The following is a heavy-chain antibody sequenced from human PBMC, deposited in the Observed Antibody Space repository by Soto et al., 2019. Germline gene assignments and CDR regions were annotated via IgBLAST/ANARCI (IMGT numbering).Heavy chain of an antibody. V-gene: IGHV1-8*01. CDR1: GYTLTSDD. CDR2: MNPNSGNT. Sequence: ASVNGSCKTAGYTLTSDDGDWGRQPTGQGLEWMGWMNPNSGNTGYAQKFQGRVTMTRNTSISTAYMELSSLRSEDTAVYYCARGGYCSSTSCYIYYYGMDVWGQGTTVTVSS. J-gene: IGHJ6*02. D-gene: IGHD2-2*02. CDR3: ARGGYCSSTSCYIYYYGMDV.